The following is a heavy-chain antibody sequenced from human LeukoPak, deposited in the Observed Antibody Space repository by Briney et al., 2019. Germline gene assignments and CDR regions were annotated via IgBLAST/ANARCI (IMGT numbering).Heavy chain of an antibody. CDR2: IYYSGST. D-gene: IGHD3-22*01. J-gene: IGHJ4*02. CDR3: EIESYYYDSSSYPYFDY. V-gene: IGHV4-39*02. Sequence: SETLSLTSTLSGGSISSSSYYCGWIRQPPGKGLEWIGSIYYSGSTYYNPSLKSRVTISVDTSKNQFSLKLSSVTAADTAVYHCEIESYYYDSSSYPYFDYWGQGTLVTVSS. CDR1: GGSISSSSYY.